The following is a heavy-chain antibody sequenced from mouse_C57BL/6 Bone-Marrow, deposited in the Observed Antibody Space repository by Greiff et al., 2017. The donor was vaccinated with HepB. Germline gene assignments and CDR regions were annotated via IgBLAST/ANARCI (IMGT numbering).Heavy chain of an antibody. D-gene: IGHD1-1*01. CDR1: GFTFSSYA. V-gene: IGHV5-4*03. CDR3: ARFLLHDY. Sequence: EVKLMDSGGGLVKPGGSLKLSCAASGFTFSSYAMSWVRQTPEKRLEWVATISDGGSYTYYPDNVKGRFTISRDNAKNNLYLQMSHLKSEDTAMYYCARFLLHDYWGQGTTLTVSS. J-gene: IGHJ2*01. CDR2: ISDGGSYT.